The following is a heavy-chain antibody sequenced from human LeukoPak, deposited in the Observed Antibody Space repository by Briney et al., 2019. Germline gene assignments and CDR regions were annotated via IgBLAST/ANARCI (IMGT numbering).Heavy chain of an antibody. J-gene: IGHJ4*02. CDR2: IYYSGST. Sequence: SETLSLTCTVSGGSISSGGYYWSWIRQHPGKGLEWIGYIYYSGSTYYNPSLKSRVTISVDTSKNQFSLKLSSVTAADTAVYYCARFLGGSLVATGFDYWGREPWSPSPQ. V-gene: IGHV4-31*03. CDR1: GGSISSGGYY. CDR3: ARFLGGSLVATGFDY. D-gene: IGHD5-12*01.